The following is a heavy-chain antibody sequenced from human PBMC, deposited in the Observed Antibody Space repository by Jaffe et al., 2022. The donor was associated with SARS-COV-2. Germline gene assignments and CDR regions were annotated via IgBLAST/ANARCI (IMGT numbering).Heavy chain of an antibody. V-gene: IGHV1-3*01. J-gene: IGHJ4*02. Sequence: QVQLVQSGAEVKKPGASVKVSCKASGYTFTSYAMHWVRQAPGQRLEWMGWINAGNGNTKYSQKFQGRVTITRDTSASTAYMELSSLRSEDTAVYYCARDHNYYDSSGYYPFDYWGQGTLVTVSS. CDR3: ARDHNYYDSSGYYPFDY. CDR1: GYTFTSYA. CDR2: INAGNGNT. D-gene: IGHD3-22*01.